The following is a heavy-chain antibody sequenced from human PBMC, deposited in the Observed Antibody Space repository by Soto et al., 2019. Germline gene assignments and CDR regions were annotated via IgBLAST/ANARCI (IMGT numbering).Heavy chain of an antibody. CDR2: ILYDESDQ. CDR1: GFTFSDYT. CDR3: AKDGTHLWSKQYYFDS. V-gene: IGHV3-30*18. Sequence: GGSLRLSCSASGFTFSDYTMHWVRQAPGRGLEWVAIILYDESDQYYSDSVKGRFTISRDNSKNTLYLQMHSPTTEDTAVYYCAKDGTHLWSKQYYFDSWGQGALVTVSS. D-gene: IGHD1-26*01. J-gene: IGHJ4*02.